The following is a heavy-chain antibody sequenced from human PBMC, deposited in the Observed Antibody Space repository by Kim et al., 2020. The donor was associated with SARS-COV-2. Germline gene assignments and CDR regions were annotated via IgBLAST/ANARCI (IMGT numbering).Heavy chain of an antibody. D-gene: IGHD6-13*01. J-gene: IGHJ4*02. Sequence: CYNPSLRSRVSISVDTSKNQSSRKLSSVAAADTAVYYCARTIAAAGISDYWGQRTLVTVSS. CDR3: ARTIAAAGISDY. V-gene: IGHV4-39*07.